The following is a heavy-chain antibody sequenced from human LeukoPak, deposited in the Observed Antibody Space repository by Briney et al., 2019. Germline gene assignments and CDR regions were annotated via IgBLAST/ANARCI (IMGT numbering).Heavy chain of an antibody. CDR3: ARTVTTSSYYFDY. Sequence: ASVKVSCKASGYTFTGYYMHWVRQAPGQGLEWVGWINPLSGGTNYAQKFQGRVTMTRDTSISTAYMELSSLRSDDTAVYYCARTVTTSSYYFDYWGQGTLVTVSS. J-gene: IGHJ4*02. CDR1: GYTFTGYY. CDR2: INPLSGGT. V-gene: IGHV1-2*02. D-gene: IGHD4-17*01.